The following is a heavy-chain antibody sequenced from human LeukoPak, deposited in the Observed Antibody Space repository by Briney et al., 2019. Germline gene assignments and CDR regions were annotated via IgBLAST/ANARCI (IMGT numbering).Heavy chain of an antibody. D-gene: IGHD2-15*01. CDR1: GYTFTSYG. CDR2: ISAYNGNT. Sequence: ASVKVSCKASGYTFTSYGISWVPQAPGQGLKWMGWISAYNGNTNYAQKLQGRVTMTTDTSTSTAYMELRSVRSDDTAVYYCARDRAVVAATLGLDYWGQGTLVTVSS. CDR3: ARDRAVVAATLGLDY. V-gene: IGHV1-18*01. J-gene: IGHJ4*02.